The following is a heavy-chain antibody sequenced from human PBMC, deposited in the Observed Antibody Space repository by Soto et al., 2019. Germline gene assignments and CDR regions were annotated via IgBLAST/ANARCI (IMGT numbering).Heavy chain of an antibody. D-gene: IGHD3-10*01. J-gene: IGHJ6*02. CDR2: VYDTGST. V-gene: IGHV4-59*08. CDR1: RGPSRSHN. Sequence: QVPLQQSGPGLVKPSETLSLTCTVSRGPSRSHNWGWIRQSPGRGLEWIGYVYDTGSTSYNPSLESRVTISADTSTNHISLTLSSVTAADTAVYYCVRQGIGALHGLVDVWGQGTTVSVSS. CDR3: VRQGIGALHGLVDV.